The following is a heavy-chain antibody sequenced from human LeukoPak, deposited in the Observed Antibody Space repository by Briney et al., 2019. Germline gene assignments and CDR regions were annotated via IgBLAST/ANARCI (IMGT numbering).Heavy chain of an antibody. V-gene: IGHV3-7*05. CDR3: ARVVGSYYWYFDL. D-gene: IGHD1-26*01. CDR1: GFSFSSYW. CDR2: IKQDGSEK. Sequence: GGSLRLSCAASGFSFSSYWMSWVRQAPGKGLEWVANIKQDGSEKYYVDSVKGRFTISRDNAKNSLYLQMNSLRAEDTAVYHCARVVGSYYWYFDLWGRGTLVTVSS. J-gene: IGHJ2*01.